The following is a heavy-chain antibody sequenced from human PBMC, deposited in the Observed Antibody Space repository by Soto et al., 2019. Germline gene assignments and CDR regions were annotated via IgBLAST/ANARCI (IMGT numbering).Heavy chain of an antibody. J-gene: IGHJ3*02. Sequence: EVELVESGGGVVLPGGSLRLSCEASGFNFNNYAMHWVRQAPGKGLEWVSGISWTGETIVYADFVKGRFTISRDKSKSSLYLEMNTLRPEDTALYDCAKDEIGVAGNSALDMWGQGTMVTVSS. CDR3: AKDEIGVAGNSALDM. D-gene: IGHD3-22*01. CDR2: ISWTGETI. V-gene: IGHV3-9*01. CDR1: GFNFNNYA.